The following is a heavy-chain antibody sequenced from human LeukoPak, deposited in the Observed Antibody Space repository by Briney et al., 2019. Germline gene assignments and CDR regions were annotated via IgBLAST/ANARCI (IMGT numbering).Heavy chain of an antibody. V-gene: IGHV3-33*06. Sequence: PGRSLRLSCAASGFTFSSYGMHWVRQAPGKGLEWVAVIWYDGSNKYYADSVKGRFTISRDNSKNTLYLQMNSLRAEDTAVYYCAKDPTWELRPYWGQGTLVTVSS. CDR3: AKDPTWELRPY. CDR2: IWYDGSNK. CDR1: GFTFSSYG. J-gene: IGHJ4*02. D-gene: IGHD1-26*01.